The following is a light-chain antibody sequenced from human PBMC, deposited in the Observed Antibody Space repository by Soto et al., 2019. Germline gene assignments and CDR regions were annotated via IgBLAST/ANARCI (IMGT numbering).Light chain of an antibody. CDR3: QSYDIRLSSWV. CDR1: SSNIGAGYD. J-gene: IGLJ3*02. Sequence: QLVLTQPPSVSGAPGERVTISCTWTSSNIGAGYDVHWYQKGLNTAPKLVMSAFTDRPSGVPDRFSGSRSASSASLTVTGLQAEDEADYYCQSYDIRLSSWVFGGGTKLTVL. CDR2: AFT. V-gene: IGLV1-40*01.